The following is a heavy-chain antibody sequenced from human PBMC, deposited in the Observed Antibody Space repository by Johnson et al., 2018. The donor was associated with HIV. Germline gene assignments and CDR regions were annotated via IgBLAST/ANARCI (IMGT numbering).Heavy chain of an antibody. CDR2: MRGSGGST. V-gene: IGHV3-23*04. D-gene: IGHD5-24*01. CDR1: GFTFSSYA. J-gene: IGHJ3*02. Sequence: VQLVESGGGLVQPGGSLRLSCAASGFTFSSYAMSWVRQAPGKGLEWVSGMRGSGGSTYYADSVKGRLTISRDNSKNTLYLQMTSLRAEDTAVYYCARACRDGYTCDVFDIWGQGTLVTVSS. CDR3: ARACRDGYTCDVFDI.